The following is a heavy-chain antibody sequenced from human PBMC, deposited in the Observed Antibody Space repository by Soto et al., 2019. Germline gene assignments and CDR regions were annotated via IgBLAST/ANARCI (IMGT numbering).Heavy chain of an antibody. V-gene: IGHV3-15*01. CDR1: GFTFSNAW. J-gene: IGHJ4*02. CDR3: TTEIDYYDSSGYYYERLSDY. D-gene: IGHD3-22*01. CDR2: IKSKTDGGTT. Sequence: VGSLRLSCAASGFTFSNAWMSWVRQAPGKGLEWVGRIKSKTDGGTTDYAAPVKGRFTISRDDSKNTLYLQMNSLKTEDTAVYYCTTEIDYYDSSGYYYERLSDYWGQGTLVTVSS.